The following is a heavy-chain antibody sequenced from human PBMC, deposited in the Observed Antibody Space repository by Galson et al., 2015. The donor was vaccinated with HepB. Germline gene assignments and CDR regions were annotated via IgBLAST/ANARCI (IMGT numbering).Heavy chain of an antibody. CDR2: FYYTRNT. J-gene: IGHJ6*02. CDR1: GDSISSRNYY. V-gene: IGHV4-39*01. D-gene: IGHD4/OR15-4a*01. Sequence: ETLSLTCSVSGDSISSRNYYWGWIRQSPGKGLEWIGSFYYTRNTYYIPSLKSRVTISADTSKNQVSLTLASVTAADTALYYCARHNGDNFHYAMDVWGQGTTVTVSS. CDR3: ARHNGDNFHYAMDV.